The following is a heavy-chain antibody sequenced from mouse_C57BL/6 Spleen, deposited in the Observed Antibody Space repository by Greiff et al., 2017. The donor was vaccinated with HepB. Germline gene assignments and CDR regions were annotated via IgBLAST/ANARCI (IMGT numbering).Heavy chain of an antibody. CDR2: IDPSDSYT. J-gene: IGHJ3*01. CDR1: GFTFTSYW. CDR3: ARSNSNSFAY. V-gene: IGHV1-69*01. D-gene: IGHD2-5*01. Sequence: QVQLQQPGAELVMPGASVKLSCTASGFTFTSYWMSWVKQRPGQGLEWIGEIDPSDSYTNYTQKFKGKSTLTVDKSASTAYMQLSSLTSEDSALYYCARSNSNSFAYWGQGTLVTVSA.